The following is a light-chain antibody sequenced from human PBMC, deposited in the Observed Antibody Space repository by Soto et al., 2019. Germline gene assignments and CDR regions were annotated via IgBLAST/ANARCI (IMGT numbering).Light chain of an antibody. J-gene: IGKJ2*01. Sequence: EIVMTQSPDTLSVSPGESATLSCRASQSISNNLAWYQQKPGQAPRLLLSGSSTRTTGIPARFSGSGSGTDFTLTISSLQSEDFAVYYCQQYNNWSYTFAQGTKVYI. CDR1: QSISNN. V-gene: IGKV3-15*01. CDR3: QQYNNWSYT. CDR2: GSS.